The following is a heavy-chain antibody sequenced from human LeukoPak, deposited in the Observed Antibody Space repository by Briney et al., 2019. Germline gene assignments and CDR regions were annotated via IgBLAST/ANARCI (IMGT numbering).Heavy chain of an antibody. CDR3: ARDAANSIAARYDY. CDR2: VYSGDNT. Sequence: GSLRLSCAASGFAVSCNYMSWVRQAPGKGLEWVSVVYSGDNTYYAASVRGRFTISRDNSKNTLYLRMNSLRPEDTAVYFCARDAANSIAARYDYWGQGTLVTVSS. CDR1: GFAVSCNY. V-gene: IGHV3-53*01. D-gene: IGHD6-6*01. J-gene: IGHJ4*02.